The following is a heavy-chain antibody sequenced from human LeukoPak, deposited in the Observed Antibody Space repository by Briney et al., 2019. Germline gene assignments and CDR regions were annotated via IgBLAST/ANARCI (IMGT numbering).Heavy chain of an antibody. CDR2: ISGSGGST. CDR1: GFTFSSYA. V-gene: IGHV3-23*01. Sequence: PGGSLRLSCAASGFTFSSYAMSWVRQAPGNGLEWVSAISGSGGSTYYADSVKGRFTISRDNSKNTLYLQMHSVRAEDTAVYYCAKDKGLTGEDYWGRGALVTVSS. J-gene: IGHJ4*02. CDR3: AKDKGLTGEDY. D-gene: IGHD7-27*01.